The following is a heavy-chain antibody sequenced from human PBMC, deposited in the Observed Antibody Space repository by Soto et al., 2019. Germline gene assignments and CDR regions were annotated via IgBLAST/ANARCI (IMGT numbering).Heavy chain of an antibody. CDR3: GRQPGRCGSTTCFGYYRVEG. CDR1: GGSISSSSYS. J-gene: IGHJ6*02. D-gene: IGHD2-2*01. V-gene: IGHV4-39*01. Sequence: QLQLQESGPRLVKPSETLSLTCSVSGGSISSSSYSWGWIRQPPGKGLEWIGTIYYSGSTHYNPSLEGRVATSASARNNQMCRWQSSVTAADTALYYCGRQPGRCGSTTCFGYYRVEGWGRGTTVTVS. CDR2: IYYSGST.